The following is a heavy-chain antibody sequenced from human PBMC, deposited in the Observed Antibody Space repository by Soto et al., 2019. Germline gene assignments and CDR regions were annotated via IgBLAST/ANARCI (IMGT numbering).Heavy chain of an antibody. V-gene: IGHV4-31*03. CDR3: ACFSRNLGATSFDY. CDR1: GGSISSGGYY. Sequence: PSETLSLTCTVSGGSISSGGYYWSWIRQHPGKGLEWIGYIYYSGSTYYNPSLKSRVTISVDTSKNQFSLKLSSVTAADTAVYYCACFSRNLGATSFDYWGQGTLVTVSS. J-gene: IGHJ4*02. D-gene: IGHD1-26*01. CDR2: IYYSGST.